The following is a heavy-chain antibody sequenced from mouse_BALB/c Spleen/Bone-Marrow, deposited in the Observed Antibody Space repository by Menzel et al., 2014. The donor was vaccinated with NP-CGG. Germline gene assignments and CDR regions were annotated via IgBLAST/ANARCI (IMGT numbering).Heavy chain of an antibody. V-gene: IGHV5-15*02. CDR3: ARDYYGSSYWYFDV. CDR2: IGNLAYSI. D-gene: IGHD1-1*01. CDR1: GFTFSDYG. Sequence: EVQGVESGGGLVQPGGSRKLSCAASGFTFSDYGMAWVRQAPGKGPEWVAFIGNLAYSIYYADTVTGRFTISRENAKNTLYLEMSSLRSEDTAMYYCARDYYGSSYWYFDVWGAGTTVTVSS. J-gene: IGHJ1*01.